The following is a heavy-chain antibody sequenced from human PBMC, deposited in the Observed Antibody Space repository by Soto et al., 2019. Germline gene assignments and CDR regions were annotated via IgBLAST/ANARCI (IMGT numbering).Heavy chain of an antibody. Sequence: GSLRRSCAASGFTFRNSDMNGVHQAPGKGLEWVSGVSWNGSRTHYADSVKGRFIISRDNSRNTLYLQTNSLRAEDTAVYYCVSPQYYYDSSGYYYQSSPDAFGIWGQGTMVTVSS. CDR3: VSPQYYYDSSGYYYQSSPDAFGI. V-gene: IGHV3-35*01. J-gene: IGHJ3*02. CDR2: VSWNGSRT. D-gene: IGHD3-22*01. CDR1: GFTFRNSD.